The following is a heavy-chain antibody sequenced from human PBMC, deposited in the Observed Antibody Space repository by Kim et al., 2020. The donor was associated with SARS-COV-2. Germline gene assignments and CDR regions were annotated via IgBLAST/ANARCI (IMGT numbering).Heavy chain of an antibody. V-gene: IGHV3-48*02. CDR3: ATSYNGHFFRS. CDR1: GFTFSTSN. J-gene: IGHJ4*02. CDR2: ISDTSDMI. Sequence: GGSLRLSCAASGFTFSTSNLNWVRQTPGEGLEWVSNISDTSDMIHYADSVRGRFTISRDNAQNSLYLQMNSLRDKDTAVYYCATSYNGHFFRSWGQGTLVTVSS. D-gene: IGHD1-1*01.